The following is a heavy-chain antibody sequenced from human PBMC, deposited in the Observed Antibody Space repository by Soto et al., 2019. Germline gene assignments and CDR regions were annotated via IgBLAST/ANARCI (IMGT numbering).Heavy chain of an antibody. D-gene: IGHD2-2*01. Sequence: ASVKVSCKVSGYTLTELSMHWVRQAPGKGLEWMGGFDPEDGETIYAQKFQGRVTMTEDTSTDTAYMELSSLRSEDTAVYFCARSYCSSTSCRQLDVWGKGTTVTVSS. V-gene: IGHV1-24*01. CDR2: FDPEDGET. CDR3: ARSYCSSTSCRQLDV. CDR1: GYTLTELS. J-gene: IGHJ6*04.